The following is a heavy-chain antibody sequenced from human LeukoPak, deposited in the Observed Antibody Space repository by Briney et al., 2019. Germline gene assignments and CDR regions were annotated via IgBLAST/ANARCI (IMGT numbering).Heavy chain of an antibody. CDR1: GFIFSGSA. CDR3: TSDYTTPNYYYMDV. CDR2: IRSKANSYAT. J-gene: IGHJ6*03. D-gene: IGHD4-11*01. V-gene: IGHV3-73*01. Sequence: PGGSLRLSCAASGFIFSGSAMHWVRQASGKGLEWVGRIRSKANSYATAYAASVKGRFTISRDDSKNTAYLQMNSLKTEDTAVYYCTSDYTTPNYYYMDVWGKGTTVTVSS.